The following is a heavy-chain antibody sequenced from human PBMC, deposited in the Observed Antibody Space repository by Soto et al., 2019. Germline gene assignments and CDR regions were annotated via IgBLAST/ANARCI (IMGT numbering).Heavy chain of an antibody. Sequence: PGESLKISCKGSGYSFTSYWISWVRQMPGKGLEWMGRIDPSDSYTNYSPSFQGHVTISADKSISTAYLQWSSLKASDTAMYYCATPQPGYSSSWYGLWGQGTLVTAPQ. J-gene: IGHJ4*02. CDR3: ATPQPGYSSSWYGL. CDR1: GYSFTSYW. D-gene: IGHD6-13*01. V-gene: IGHV5-10-1*01. CDR2: IDPSDSYT.